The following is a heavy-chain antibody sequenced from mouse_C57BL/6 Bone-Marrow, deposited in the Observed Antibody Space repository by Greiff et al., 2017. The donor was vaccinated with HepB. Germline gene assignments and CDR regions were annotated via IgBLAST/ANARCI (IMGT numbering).Heavy chain of an antibody. CDR2: INPNNGGT. CDR3: ARDPYDGTVYFDY. D-gene: IGHD2-3*01. CDR1: GYTFTDYN. Sequence: VQLQQSGPELVKPGASVKMSCKASGYTFTDYNMHWVKQSHGKSLEWIGYINPNNGGTSYNQKFKGKATLTVNKSSSTAHMELRSLTSEDSAVYYCARDPYDGTVYFDYWGQGTTLTVSS. J-gene: IGHJ2*01. V-gene: IGHV1-22*01.